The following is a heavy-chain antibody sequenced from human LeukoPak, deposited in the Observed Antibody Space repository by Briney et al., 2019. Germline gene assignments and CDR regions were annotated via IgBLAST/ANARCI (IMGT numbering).Heavy chain of an antibody. Sequence: SETLSLTCTVSGGSISSYYWTWIRQPPGKGLEWIGYICYSGSTNYNPSLKSRVTISVDTSKNQFSLKLSSVTAADTAVYYCARDRSGDDDFWSGYYTNYFDPWGQGTLVTVSS. CDR3: ARDRSGDDDFWSGYYTNYFDP. V-gene: IGHV4-59*01. CDR2: ICYSGST. CDR1: GGSISSYY. D-gene: IGHD3-3*01. J-gene: IGHJ5*02.